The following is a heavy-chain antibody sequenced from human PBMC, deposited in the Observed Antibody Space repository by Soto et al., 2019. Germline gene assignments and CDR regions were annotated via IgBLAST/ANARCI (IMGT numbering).Heavy chain of an antibody. Sequence: SETLSLTCTVSGGSISSYYWSWSRQPPGKGLEWIGYIYYSGSTNYNPSLKSRVTMSVDTSKNQFSLKLSSVTAADTAVYYCARGPIVVVTAIPYYFDYWGQGTLVTVSS. D-gene: IGHD2-21*02. CDR1: GGSISSYY. V-gene: IGHV4-59*01. CDR3: ARGPIVVVTAIPYYFDY. J-gene: IGHJ4*02. CDR2: IYYSGST.